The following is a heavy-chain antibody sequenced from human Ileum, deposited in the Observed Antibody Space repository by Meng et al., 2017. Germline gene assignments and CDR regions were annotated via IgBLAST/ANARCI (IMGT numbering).Heavy chain of an antibody. Sequence: GGSLRLSCAASGFTFSSNWMHWVRQAPGKGLVWVSRINSDGSSTTYADSVKGRFTISRDNAKNTLYLQMNSLRAEDTAVYYCARVPNGVNYGSAIRNYWGQGTLVTVS. CDR3: ARVPNGVNYGSAIRNY. D-gene: IGHD3-10*01. V-gene: IGHV3-74*01. CDR2: INSDGSST. J-gene: IGHJ4*02. CDR1: GFTFSSNW.